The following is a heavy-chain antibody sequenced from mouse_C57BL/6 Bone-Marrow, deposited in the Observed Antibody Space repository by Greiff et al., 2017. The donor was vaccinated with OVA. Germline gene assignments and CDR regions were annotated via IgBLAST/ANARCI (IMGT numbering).Heavy chain of an antibody. Sequence: EVKLVESGGGLVKPGGSLKLSCAASGFTFSSYALSWVRQTPEKRLEWVATISDGGSYTYYPDNVKGRFTLSRDNAKHNLYLQMSHLKSEDTAMYYCARGNDYYGYWYFDVWGTGTTVTVSS. CDR2: ISDGGSYT. J-gene: IGHJ1*03. CDR3: ARGNDYYGYWYFDV. V-gene: IGHV5-4*03. D-gene: IGHD1-1*01. CDR1: GFTFSSYA.